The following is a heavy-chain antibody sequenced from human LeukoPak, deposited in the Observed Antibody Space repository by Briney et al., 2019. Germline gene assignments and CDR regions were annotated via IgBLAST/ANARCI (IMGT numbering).Heavy chain of an antibody. Sequence: SETLSLTCTVSGGSISSGGYYWSWIRQPPGKGLEWIGEINHSGSTNYNPSLKSRVTISVDTSKNQFSLKLSSVTAADTAVYYCAPMWFGPYYYGMDVWGQGTTVTVSS. J-gene: IGHJ6*02. CDR2: INHSGST. D-gene: IGHD3-10*01. V-gene: IGHV4-39*07. CDR1: GGSISSGGYY. CDR3: APMWFGPYYYGMDV.